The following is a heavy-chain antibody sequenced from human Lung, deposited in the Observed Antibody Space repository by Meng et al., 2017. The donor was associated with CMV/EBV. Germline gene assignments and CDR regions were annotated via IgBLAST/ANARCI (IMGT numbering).Heavy chain of an antibody. CDR2: INSVGSST. D-gene: IGHD2-21*01. CDR1: GFTFSSYW. Sequence: SCAASGFTFSSYWMHWVRQAPGKGLVWVSRINSVGSSTSYADSVKGRFTISRDNAKNTLYLQMNSLRAEDTAVYYCARVPSYCGGDCYDARNQPLDDXGQGXLVTVSS. CDR3: ARVPSYCGGDCYDARNQPLDD. V-gene: IGHV3-74*01. J-gene: IGHJ4*02.